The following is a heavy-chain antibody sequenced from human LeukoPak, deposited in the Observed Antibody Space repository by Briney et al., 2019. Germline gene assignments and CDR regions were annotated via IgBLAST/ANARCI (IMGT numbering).Heavy chain of an antibody. D-gene: IGHD3-22*01. CDR3: ARDDIYYDSSGSDHWFDP. Sequence: PSETLSLTCTVSGGSISSSSYYWSWIRQPPGKGLEWIGYIYYSGSTNYNPSLKSRVTISVDTSKNQFSLKLSSVTAADTAVYYCARDDIYYDSSGSDHWFDPWGQGTLVTVSS. CDR1: GGSISSSSYY. J-gene: IGHJ5*02. CDR2: IYYSGST. V-gene: IGHV4-61*01.